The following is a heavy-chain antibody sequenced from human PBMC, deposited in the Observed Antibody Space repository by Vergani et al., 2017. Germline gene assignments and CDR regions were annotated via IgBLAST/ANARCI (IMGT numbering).Heavy chain of an antibody. V-gene: IGHV3-9*01. J-gene: IGHJ4*02. D-gene: IGHD4-11*01. Sequence: EVDLVESGGGLAQPGGSLRLSCEASGITFWKFGMHWVRQGPGKGLEWVSGISWNSGAVDYADSVRGRFTISRDNAKNSLFLQMSSLKVEDTGVYYCAREMSNEGFDYWGQGTRVTVS. CDR3: AREMSNEGFDY. CDR1: GITFWKFG. CDR2: ISWNSGAV.